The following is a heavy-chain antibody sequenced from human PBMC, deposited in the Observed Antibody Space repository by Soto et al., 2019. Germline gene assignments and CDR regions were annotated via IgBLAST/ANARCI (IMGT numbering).Heavy chain of an antibody. J-gene: IGHJ4*02. D-gene: IGHD3-3*01. CDR2: LSGNSGTT. CDR3: AKGSKFTIFSAIDF. CDR1: GFTFSSYA. V-gene: IGHV3-23*01. Sequence: EVQLLESGGGLVQPGGSLRLSCAASGFTFSSYAMTWVRQAPGKGLEWVSALSGNSGTTYSADSVKGRFTISRDNSRNTLYLQMSSLRAEDTALYYCAKGSKFTIFSAIDFWGQGTLVTVSS.